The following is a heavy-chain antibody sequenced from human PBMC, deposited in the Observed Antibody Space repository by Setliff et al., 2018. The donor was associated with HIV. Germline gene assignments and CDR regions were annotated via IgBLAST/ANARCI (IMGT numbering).Heavy chain of an antibody. D-gene: IGHD6-19*01. CDR3: ARRQWLAANFDS. Sequence: PSVTLSLTCAVYGGSFSGYYWTWIRQAPGKGLEWIGDINHKGSTNYKSSLKSRVTISMDTSKNQFSLKLTSVTAADTAVYFCARRQWLAANFDSWGQGTLVTVSS. CDR1: GGSFSGYY. CDR2: INHKGST. J-gene: IGHJ5*01. V-gene: IGHV4-34*01.